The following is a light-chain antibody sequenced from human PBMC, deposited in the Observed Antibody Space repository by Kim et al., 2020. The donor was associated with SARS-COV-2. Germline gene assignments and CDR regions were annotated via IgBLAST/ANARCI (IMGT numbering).Light chain of an antibody. CDR3: LQYGSSRS. Sequence: EIVLTQSPATLSLSPGDRATLSCRATQTINLNYLSWYQHRPGQAPRLLIYGAINRATGIPDRFGGSGSGADFTLTIDRLEPEDFTTYFCLQYGSSRSFGQGTKLEI. V-gene: IGKV3-20*01. CDR1: QTINLNY. CDR2: GAI. J-gene: IGKJ2*04.